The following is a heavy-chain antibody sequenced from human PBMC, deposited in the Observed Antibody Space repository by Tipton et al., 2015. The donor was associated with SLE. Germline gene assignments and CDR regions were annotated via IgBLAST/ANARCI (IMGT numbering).Heavy chain of an antibody. D-gene: IGHD3-10*01. V-gene: IGHV4-61*09. CDR2: MFTGGSS. J-gene: IGHJ4*02. CDR1: GGSISSPSYY. Sequence: TLSLTCTVSGGSISSPSYYWSWIRQPAGKGPEYIGHMFTGGSSNYNPSLKSRVTISVDTSKNQFSLKLSSVSAADTAVYYCARFDVLLWFRGFDFWGQGTLVTVSS. CDR3: ARFDVLLWFRGFDF.